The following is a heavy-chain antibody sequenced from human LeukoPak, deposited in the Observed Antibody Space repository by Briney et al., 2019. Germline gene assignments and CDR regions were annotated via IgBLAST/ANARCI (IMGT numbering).Heavy chain of an antibody. CDR3: ARGGSFQDY. CDR1: GGSISSYY. J-gene: IGHJ4*02. V-gene: IGHV4-34*01. D-gene: IGHD1-14*01. Sequence: SETLSLTCTVSGGSISSYYWSWIRQPPGKGLEWIGEINHSGSTNYNPSLKSRVTISVDTSKNQFPLKLSSVTAADTAVYYCARGGSFQDYWGQGTLVTVSS. CDR2: INHSGST.